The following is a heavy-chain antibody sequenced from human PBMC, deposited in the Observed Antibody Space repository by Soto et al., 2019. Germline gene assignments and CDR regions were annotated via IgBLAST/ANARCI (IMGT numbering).Heavy chain of an antibody. Sequence: QVQLQQWGAGLLKPSETLSLTCAVYGGSFSGYYWSWIRQPPGKGLGWIGEINHSGSTNYNPSLKSRFTISVDTSKNKFALDLSSVTAADTAVYYCARVLPPNYDFWSGYYFSGGWFDPWGQGTLVTVSS. D-gene: IGHD3-3*01. J-gene: IGHJ5*02. CDR3: ARVLPPNYDFWSGYYFSGGWFDP. CDR2: INHSGST. CDR1: GGSFSGYY. V-gene: IGHV4-34*01.